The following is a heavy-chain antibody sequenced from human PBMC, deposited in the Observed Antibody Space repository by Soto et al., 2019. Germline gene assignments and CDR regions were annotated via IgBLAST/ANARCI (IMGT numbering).Heavy chain of an antibody. CDR1: GFTFSASV. CDR2: LSYGAKNK. J-gene: IGHJ4*02. V-gene: IGHV3-30*03. Sequence: QVLLVESGGGVVQPGRSLRLSCAASGFTFSASVMHWVRQAPGKGLEWMAILSYGAKNKYYADSVKGRFTISRDISESTLYLQMDSLRTEDTAVYYCVREEFEDGRGHFTNWGQGTFVSVSS. D-gene: IGHD3-3*01. CDR3: VREEFEDGRGHFTN.